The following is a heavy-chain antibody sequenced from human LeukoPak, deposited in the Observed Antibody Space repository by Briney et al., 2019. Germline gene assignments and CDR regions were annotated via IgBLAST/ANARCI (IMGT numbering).Heavy chain of an antibody. CDR3: ANTHCDSSPIVWNF. CDR1: GFTFSDYY. V-gene: IGHV3-11*01. CDR2: ISSSGNII. D-gene: IGHD6-6*01. J-gene: IGHJ4*02. Sequence: PGGSLRLSCAASGFTFSDYYMSWIRQAPGKGLEWVSYISSSGNIIYYADSVKGRFTISRDNAKNSLYLQMNSLRAEDTAVYYCANTHCDSSPIVWNFWGQGTLVTVSS.